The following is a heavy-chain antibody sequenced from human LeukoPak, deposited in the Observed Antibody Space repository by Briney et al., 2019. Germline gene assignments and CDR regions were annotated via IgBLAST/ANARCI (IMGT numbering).Heavy chain of an antibody. Sequence: GGSLRLSCAASGFTFSSYAMSWVRQAPGKGLEWMGIIYPGDSDTRYSPSFQGQVTISADKSISTAYLQWSSLKASDTAMYYCASSGYSSSWYPDAFDIWGQGTMVTVSS. D-gene: IGHD6-13*01. CDR3: ASSGYSSSWYPDAFDI. V-gene: IGHV5-51*01. CDR1: GFTFSSYA. CDR2: IYPGDSDT. J-gene: IGHJ3*02.